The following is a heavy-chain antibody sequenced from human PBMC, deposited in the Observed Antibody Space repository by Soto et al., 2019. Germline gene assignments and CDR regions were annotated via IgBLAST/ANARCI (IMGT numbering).Heavy chain of an antibody. Sequence: EVQLVESGGGLIQPGGSLRLSCAASGFSVSSKYMTWVRQAPGKGLEWVSVIYGGGTTYYADSVKGRFTISRDNSKNTLYLPMNSLRAEDTAVYYCVETTGWPGFDFWGQGTLVTVSS. CDR2: IYGGGTT. D-gene: IGHD6-19*01. CDR1: GFSVSSKY. J-gene: IGHJ4*02. V-gene: IGHV3-53*01. CDR3: VETTGWPGFDF.